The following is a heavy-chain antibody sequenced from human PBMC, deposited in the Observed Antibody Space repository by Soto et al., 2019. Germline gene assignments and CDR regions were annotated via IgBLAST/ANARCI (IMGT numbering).Heavy chain of an antibody. J-gene: IGHJ4*02. Sequence: PGGSLRLSCSASGFTFSGYDMHWVRQGPGKGLEWVSAIGTAGDTNYAGSVKGRFTISRENAKNSLYLQMNSLRAGDTAIYFCARAIGPTLFDYWGQGTLVTVSS. D-gene: IGHD3-22*01. CDR2: IGTAGDT. CDR1: GFTFSGYD. CDR3: ARAIGPTLFDY. V-gene: IGHV3-13*04.